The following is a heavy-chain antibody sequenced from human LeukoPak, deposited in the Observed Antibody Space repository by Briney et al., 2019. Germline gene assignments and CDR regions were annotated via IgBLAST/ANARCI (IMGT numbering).Heavy chain of an antibody. CDR1: GDSFSSHY. CDR3: ARGAYGGYDRSQLDI. D-gene: IGHD5-12*01. V-gene: IGHV4-59*11. J-gene: IGHJ3*02. CDR2: ISHIGRT. Sequence: SETLSLTCAVSGDSFSSHYWTWIRQSPGTGLEWIGYISHIGRTNYNPSLKSRVTISVDTSRNQFSLNLTSVTAADTAVYYCARGAYGGYDRSQLDIWGQGTMVTVSS.